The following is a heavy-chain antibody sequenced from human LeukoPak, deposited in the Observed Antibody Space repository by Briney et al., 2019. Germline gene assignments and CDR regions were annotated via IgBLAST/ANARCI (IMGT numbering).Heavy chain of an antibody. Sequence: GGSLRLSCAASGFTFSNYNMNWVRQAPGKGLEWVSYIGSSSGTIYYADSVKGRFTISRDNAKNSLYLQMNSLRAEDTVVYYCASRIAAAGTVYWGQGTLVTVSS. CDR1: GFTFSNYN. V-gene: IGHV3-48*04. CDR2: IGSSSGTI. CDR3: ASRIAAAGTVY. J-gene: IGHJ4*02. D-gene: IGHD6-13*01.